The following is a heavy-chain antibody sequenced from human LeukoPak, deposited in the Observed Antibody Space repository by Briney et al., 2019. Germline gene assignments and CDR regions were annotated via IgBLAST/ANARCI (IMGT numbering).Heavy chain of an antibody. V-gene: IGHV1-2*02. Sequence: ASVKVSCKASGYTFTGYYMHWVRQAPGQGLEWMGWINPNSGGTNYAQKFQGRVTMTRDTSISTAYMELSRLRSDDTAVYYCARDWLLLSSGAPATYNWFDPWGQGTLVTVSS. J-gene: IGHJ5*02. CDR2: INPNSGGT. CDR3: ARDWLLLSSGAPATYNWFDP. D-gene: IGHD2-15*01. CDR1: GYTFTGYY.